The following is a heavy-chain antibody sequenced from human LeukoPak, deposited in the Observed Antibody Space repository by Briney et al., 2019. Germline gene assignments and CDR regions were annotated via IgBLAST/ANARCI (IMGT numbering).Heavy chain of an antibody. V-gene: IGHV4-39*01. CDR2: IYYSGST. CDR1: GGSISSSSYY. Sequence: SETLSLTCTVSGGSISSSSYYWGWIRQPPGKGLEWIGSIYYSGSTYYNPSLKSRVTISVDTSKNQFSLKLSSVTAADTAVYYCARHDFSSNWFDPWGQGTLVTVSS. CDR3: ARHDFSSNWFDP. J-gene: IGHJ5*02. D-gene: IGHD6-6*01.